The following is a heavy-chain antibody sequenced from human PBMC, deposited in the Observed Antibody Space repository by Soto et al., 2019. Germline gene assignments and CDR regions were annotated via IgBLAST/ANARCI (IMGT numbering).Heavy chain of an antibody. Sequence: GGSLRLSCAASGFTFSSYGMHWVRQAPCKGLEWVAVIWYDGSNKYYADSVKGRFTISRDNSKNTLYLQMNSLRAEDTAVYYCAREYSSSSGVDYWGQGTLVTVSS. CDR3: AREYSSSSGVDY. D-gene: IGHD6-6*01. V-gene: IGHV3-33*01. J-gene: IGHJ4*02. CDR1: GFTFSSYG. CDR2: IWYDGSNK.